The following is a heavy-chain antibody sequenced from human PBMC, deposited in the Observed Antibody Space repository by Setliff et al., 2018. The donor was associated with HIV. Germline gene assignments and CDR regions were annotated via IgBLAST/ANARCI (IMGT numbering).Heavy chain of an antibody. CDR3: ARRSTVARGVDCFDL. V-gene: IGHV4-59*08. CDR1: GGSISSYY. D-gene: IGHD3-10*01. J-gene: IGHJ4*02. Sequence: PSETLSLTCTVSGGSISSYYWTWIRQSPGKGLEWIGHVDYSGSPTYDPSLNSRVTLSIDTSKSQFSLRLSSVTAADTALYYCARRSTVARGVDCFDLWGQGTQVTVSS. CDR2: VDYSGSP.